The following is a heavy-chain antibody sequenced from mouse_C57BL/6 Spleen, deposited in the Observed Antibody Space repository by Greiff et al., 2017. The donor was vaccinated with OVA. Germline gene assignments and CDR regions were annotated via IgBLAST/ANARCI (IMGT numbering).Heavy chain of an antibody. CDR3: TRARSNYYAMDY. J-gene: IGHJ4*01. D-gene: IGHD2-5*01. CDR2: ISSGGDYI. Sequence: EVQRVESGEGLVKPGGSLKLSCAASGFTFSSYAMSWVRQTPEKRLEWVAYISSGGDYIYYADTVKGRFTISRDNARNTLYLQMSSLKSEDTAMYYCTRARSNYYAMDYWGQGTSVTVSS. CDR1: GFTFSSYA. V-gene: IGHV5-9-1*02.